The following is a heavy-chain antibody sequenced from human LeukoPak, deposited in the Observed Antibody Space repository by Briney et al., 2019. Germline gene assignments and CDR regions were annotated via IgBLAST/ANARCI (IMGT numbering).Heavy chain of an antibody. D-gene: IGHD6-6*01. J-gene: IGHJ4*02. Sequence: GGSLRLSCATSGFTFSSFTMNWVRQPPGKGLEWVSSISSSSSYTFSADSVKARFTISRHNARNSLYLRMNSLRAEDTAVYYCARDPGAYSSSPIDYWGQGTLVTVSS. CDR1: GFTFSSFT. CDR2: ISSSSSYT. V-gene: IGHV3-21*01. CDR3: ARDPGAYSSSPIDY.